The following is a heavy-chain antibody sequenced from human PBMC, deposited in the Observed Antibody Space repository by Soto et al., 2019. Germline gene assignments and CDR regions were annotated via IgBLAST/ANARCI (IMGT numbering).Heavy chain of an antibody. D-gene: IGHD2-15*01. CDR1: GGSFNSYT. CDR2: IIPFSNIA. Sequence: QVLLVQSGAEVKKPGSSVKVSCKPSGGSFNSYTFNWLRQAPGQGPEWLGIIIPFSNIANYAPSVQDKITLSADMSTNTVYLKLRGLTSDDTDMYSRARDGAVINAAIRMAYWGQGTLVTVSS. V-gene: IGHV1-69*02. J-gene: IGHJ4*02. CDR3: ARDGAVINAAIRMAY.